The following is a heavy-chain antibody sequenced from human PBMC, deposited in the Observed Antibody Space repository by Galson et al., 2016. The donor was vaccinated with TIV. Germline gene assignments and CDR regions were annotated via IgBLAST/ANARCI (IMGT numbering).Heavy chain of an antibody. CDR2: IYFDDSET. V-gene: IGHV5-51*01. CDR3: ARLGCGADCYSGVGK. Sequence: QSGAEVKKSGESLKISCKTSGNTFINSWIAWVRQMPGKGLECMGVIYFDDSETIYSSSFEGHVTISVDKSINTAYLHWNRLKASDSAMYYCARLGCGADCYSGVGKWGQGTLVTVAP. D-gene: IGHD2-21*01. J-gene: IGHJ4*02. CDR1: GNTFINSW.